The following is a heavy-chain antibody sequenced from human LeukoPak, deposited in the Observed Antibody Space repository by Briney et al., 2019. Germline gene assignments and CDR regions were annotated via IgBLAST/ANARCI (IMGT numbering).Heavy chain of an antibody. V-gene: IGHV4-34*01. D-gene: IGHD1-1*01. J-gene: IGHJ4*02. CDR1: GGSFSGYY. CDR3: ARENRLDRPRFDY. Sequence: SETLSLTCAVYGGSFSGYYWSWIRQPPGKGLEWIGEINHSGSTNYNPPLKSRVTISVDTSKNQFSLKLSSVTAADTAVYYCARENRLDRPRFDYWGQGTLVTVSS. CDR2: INHSGST.